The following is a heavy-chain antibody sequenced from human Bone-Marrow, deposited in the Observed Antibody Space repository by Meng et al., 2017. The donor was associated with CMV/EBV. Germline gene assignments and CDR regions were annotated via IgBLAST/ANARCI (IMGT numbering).Heavy chain of an antibody. CDR1: GFTFNTYW. Sequence: GESLKISCAASGFTFNTYWMSWVRQAPGKGLEWVSAISGSGGSTYYADSVKGRFTISRDNSKNTLYLQMNSLRAEDTAVYYCAKGALAAAGLIDYWGQGTLVTVSS. CDR3: AKGALAAAGLIDY. J-gene: IGHJ4*02. CDR2: ISGSGGST. V-gene: IGHV3-23*01. D-gene: IGHD6-13*01.